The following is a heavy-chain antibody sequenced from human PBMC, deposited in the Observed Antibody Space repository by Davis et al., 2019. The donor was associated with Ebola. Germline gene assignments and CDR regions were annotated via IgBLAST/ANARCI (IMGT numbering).Heavy chain of an antibody. Sequence: GESLKISCTASGFTFNSYGMSWVRQAPGKGLEWVSVISGRGSTIYYADSVKGRFTVSRDNSKNTLYLQMNSLRAEDTAVYYCAREEVPADLLLYYYYGMDVWGQGTTVTVSS. J-gene: IGHJ6*02. CDR3: AREEVPADLLLYYYYGMDV. CDR2: ISGRGSTI. V-gene: IGHV3-23*01. CDR1: GFTFNSYG. D-gene: IGHD2-2*01.